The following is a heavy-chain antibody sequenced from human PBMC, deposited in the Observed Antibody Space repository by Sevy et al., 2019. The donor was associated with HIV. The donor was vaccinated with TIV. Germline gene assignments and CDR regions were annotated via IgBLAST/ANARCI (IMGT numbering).Heavy chain of an antibody. J-gene: IGHJ5*02. CDR2: ISGSGGLT. CDR1: EFTSRAFA. V-gene: IGHV3-23*01. D-gene: IGHD1-7*01. Sequence: GGFLRLSCTVTEFTSRAFAMSWVRQTPEKGLEWVSSISGSGGLTQYADSVKDRFTISRDKSLGTVYLQMNSLAGDDTATSYCAKPNWNFRADWFDTWGQGTLVTVSS. CDR3: AKPNWNFRADWFDT.